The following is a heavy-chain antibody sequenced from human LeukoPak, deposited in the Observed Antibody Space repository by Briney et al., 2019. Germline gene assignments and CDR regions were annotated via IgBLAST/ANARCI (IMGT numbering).Heavy chain of an antibody. CDR1: GFTFSSYG. Sequence: GGSLRLSCAASGFTFSSYGMHWVRQAPGRGLEWVAFIRYDGSNKYYADSVKGRFTISRDNSKYTLYLQMNSMRAVDTAVYYCAKARGYYYDSSGWPWFFDLWGRGTLVTVSS. V-gene: IGHV3-30*02. CDR2: IRYDGSNK. D-gene: IGHD3-22*01. CDR3: AKARGYYYDSSGWPWFFDL. J-gene: IGHJ2*01.